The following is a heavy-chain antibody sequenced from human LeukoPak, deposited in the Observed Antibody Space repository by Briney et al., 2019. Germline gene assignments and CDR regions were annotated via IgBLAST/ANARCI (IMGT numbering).Heavy chain of an antibody. CDR1: GGSISTHY. CDR2: VYYSGST. D-gene: IGHD3-22*01. J-gene: IGHJ4*02. Sequence: KPSETLSLTCTVSGGSISTHYWSWIRQPPGKGLEYIGYVYYSGSTNYNPSLSSRVTISLDTSKSQFSLKLSSVTAADTAVYYCARADYYFNINGYSYYFDYWGRGTLVTVSS. V-gene: IGHV4-59*11. CDR3: ARADYYFNINGYSYYFDY.